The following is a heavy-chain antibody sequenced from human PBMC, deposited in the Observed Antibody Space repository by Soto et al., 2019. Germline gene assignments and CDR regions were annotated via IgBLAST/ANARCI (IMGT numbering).Heavy chain of an antibody. V-gene: IGHV1-58*01. CDR1: GFTFSHSA. Sequence: SVKVSCKASGFTFSHSAVQWVRQARGQRLEWIGWIVVGSGNTNYAQKFQERVTITRDMSTSTAYMELSSLRSDDSAMYYCAGRYCSGSSCYNYYGLDVWGQGTTVTVSS. D-gene: IGHD2-2*01. CDR3: AGRYCSGSSCYNYYGLDV. CDR2: IVVGSGNT. J-gene: IGHJ6*02.